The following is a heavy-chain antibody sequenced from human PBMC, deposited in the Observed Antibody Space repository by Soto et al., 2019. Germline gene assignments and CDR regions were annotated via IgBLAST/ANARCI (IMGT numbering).Heavy chain of an antibody. CDR2: IDPSDSYT. Sequence: PGESLKISCKGSGYSFTSYWISWVRQIPGKGLEWMGRIDPSDSYTNYSPSFQGHVTISADKSISTAYLQWSSLKASDTAMYYCARYCSSTSCPYYGMDVWGQGTTVTVSS. CDR1: GYSFTSYW. V-gene: IGHV5-10-1*01. CDR3: ARYCSSTSCPYYGMDV. J-gene: IGHJ6*02. D-gene: IGHD2-2*01.